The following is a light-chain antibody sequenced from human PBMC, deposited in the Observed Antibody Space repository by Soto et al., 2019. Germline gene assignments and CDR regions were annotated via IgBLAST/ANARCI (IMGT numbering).Light chain of an antibody. CDR2: GAS. V-gene: IGKV3-15*01. CDR1: QSVSSK. Sequence: EIVMTQSPATLSVSPGERATLSCRASQSVSSKLAWYQQKPGQAPRLLIYGASTRATGIPARFSGSGSGTDFTLTISSLQSEDFAVYYCHQYYNWPLYTFGQGTKLEIK. CDR3: HQYYNWPLYT. J-gene: IGKJ2*01.